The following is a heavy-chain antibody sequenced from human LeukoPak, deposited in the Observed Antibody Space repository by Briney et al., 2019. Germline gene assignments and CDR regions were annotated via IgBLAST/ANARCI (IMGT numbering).Heavy chain of an antibody. CDR1: GFTFSSYG. D-gene: IGHD2/OR15-2a*01. V-gene: IGHV3-33*01. Sequence: GGSLRLSCAASGFTFSSYGMHWVRQAPGKGLEWVAVIWYDGSNKYYADSVKGRFTISRDNSKNTLYLQMNSLRVEDTAVYYCAVKYNSSPYAFDIWGQGTKVTVSS. J-gene: IGHJ3*02. CDR2: IWYDGSNK. CDR3: AVKYNSSPYAFDI.